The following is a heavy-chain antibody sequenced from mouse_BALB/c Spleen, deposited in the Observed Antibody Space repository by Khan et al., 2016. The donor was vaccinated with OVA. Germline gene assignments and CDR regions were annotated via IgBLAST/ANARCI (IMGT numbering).Heavy chain of an antibody. CDR1: GYSLTSYG. D-gene: IGHD1-3*01. J-gene: IGHJ2*01. CDR2: IWAGGST. V-gene: IGHV2-9*02. CDR3: ARREDI. Sequence: QVQLKQSGPGLVAPSQSLSITCTVSGYSLTSYGVHWVRQPPGQGLEWLGVIWAGGSTNYNSALMSRLRISKDISKSKVFVKMNSLRADDTAMYYCARREDIWGQGTTLTVSS.